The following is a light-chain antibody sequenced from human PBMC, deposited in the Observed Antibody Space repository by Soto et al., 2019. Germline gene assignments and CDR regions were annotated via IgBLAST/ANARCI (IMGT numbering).Light chain of an antibody. CDR3: QHYTNYPWT. J-gene: IGKJ1*01. CDR1: QGISNW. V-gene: IGKV1-8*01. Sequence: AIRMTQSPSSLSASTGDRVTITCRASQGISNWLAWYQQRPGKAPKLLVYGASTLQSGVPSRFLGSGSGTDFTLTISGLQSEDFATYYCQHYTNYPWTFGQGTKV. CDR2: GAS.